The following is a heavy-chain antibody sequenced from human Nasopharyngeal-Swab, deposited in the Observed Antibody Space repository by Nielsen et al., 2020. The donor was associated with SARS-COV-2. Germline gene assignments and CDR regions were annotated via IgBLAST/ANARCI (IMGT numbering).Heavy chain of an antibody. V-gene: IGHV1-2*06. CDR2: INPNSGGT. J-gene: IGHJ6*02. Sequence: ASVKVSCKASGYTFTDYYMHWVRQAPGQGLEWMGRINPNSGGTNYAQNFQGRVTMTRDTSISTAYMELSRLRSDDTAVYYCADQAHYYGMDVWGQGTTVTVSS. CDR3: ADQAHYYGMDV. CDR1: GYTFTDYY.